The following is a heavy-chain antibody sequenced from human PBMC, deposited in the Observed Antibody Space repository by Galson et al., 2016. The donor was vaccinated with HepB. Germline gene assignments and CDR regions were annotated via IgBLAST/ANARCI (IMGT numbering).Heavy chain of an antibody. CDR3: AGPAGPGWSYGMDV. CDR2: IYSSVST. CDR1: GGSISGYY. J-gene: IGHJ6*02. V-gene: IGHV4-4*08. D-gene: IGHD2-15*01. Sequence: SETLSLTCTVSGGSISGYYWSWIRQPPGKGLEWIAYIYSSVSTNYNPSLKSRVTISIDASKNQFSLKLNSVTAADTAFYYCAGPAGPGWSYGMDVWGQGTTVTVSS.